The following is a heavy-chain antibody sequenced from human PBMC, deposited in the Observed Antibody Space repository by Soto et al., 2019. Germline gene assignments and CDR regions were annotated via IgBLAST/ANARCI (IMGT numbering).Heavy chain of an antibody. V-gene: IGHV4-31*03. J-gene: IGHJ6*02. CDR3: ARGSSIAGLYYGMDV. Sequence: QVQLKESGPGLVKPSQTLSLTCTVSGGSISSGGYNWTWIRQHPGKGLEWIGYNYYSGITYYNPSLKSRVTISLDTSKNQFSLKLSSVTAADTAVYSCARGSSIAGLYYGMDVWGQGTTVTVSS. CDR2: NYYSGIT. D-gene: IGHD6-6*01. CDR1: GGSISSGGYN.